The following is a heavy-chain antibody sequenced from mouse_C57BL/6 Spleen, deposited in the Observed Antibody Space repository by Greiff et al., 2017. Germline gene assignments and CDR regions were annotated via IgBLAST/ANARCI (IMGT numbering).Heavy chain of an antibody. CDR3: ARARYYGSRPWFAY. V-gene: IGHV5-4*01. Sequence: EVQRVESGGGLVKPGGSLKLSCAASGFTFSSYAMSWVRQTPEKRLEWVATISDGGSYTYYPDNVKGRFTISRDNAKNNLYLQMSHLKSEDTAMYYCARARYYGSRPWFAYWGQGTLVTVSA. D-gene: IGHD1-1*01. CDR1: GFTFSSYA. J-gene: IGHJ3*01. CDR2: ISDGGSYT.